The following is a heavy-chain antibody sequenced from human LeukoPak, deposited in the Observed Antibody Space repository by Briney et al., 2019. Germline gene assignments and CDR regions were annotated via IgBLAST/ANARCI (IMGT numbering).Heavy chain of an antibody. D-gene: IGHD2-2*01. J-gene: IGHJ4*02. V-gene: IGHV1-2*02. CDR1: GYTFTGYY. CDR2: INPNSGGT. CDR3: ARLPDSSTRGDY. Sequence: ASVKVSCKASGYTFTGYYMHWVRQAPGQGLEWMGWINPNSGGTNYAQKFQGRVTLTRDTSVSTAYMELTSLTSDDTALYYCARLPDSSTRGDYWGQGTLVTVPS.